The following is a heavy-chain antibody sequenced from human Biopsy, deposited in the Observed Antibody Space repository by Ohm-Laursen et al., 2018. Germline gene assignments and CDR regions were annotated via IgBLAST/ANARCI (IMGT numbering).Heavy chain of an antibody. CDR2: VSTYNGNT. CDR1: GYIFTSFG. D-gene: IGHD3-16*01. CDR3: ARVREGGLLDY. V-gene: IGHV1-18*01. Sequence: SSVKVFCKGSGYIFTSFGVSWVRQAPGHGLEWMGWVSTYNGNTEYEQKFQGRVTMTTDTSANTAYMELRSLRSDDTAVYFCARVREGGLLDYWGQGILVTVSS. J-gene: IGHJ4*02.